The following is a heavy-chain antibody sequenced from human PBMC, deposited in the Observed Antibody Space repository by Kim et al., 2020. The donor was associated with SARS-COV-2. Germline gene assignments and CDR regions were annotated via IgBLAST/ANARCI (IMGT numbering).Heavy chain of an antibody. Sequence: SVKVSCKASGGTFSSYAISWVRQAPGQGLEWMGGIIPIFGTANYAQKFQGRVTITADESTSTAYMELSSLRSEDTAVYYCARGLITIFGVVTRFYGMDVWGQGTTVTVSS. CDR2: IIPIFGTA. V-gene: IGHV1-69*13. D-gene: IGHD3-3*01. CDR1: GGTFSSYA. CDR3: ARGLITIFGVVTRFYGMDV. J-gene: IGHJ6*02.